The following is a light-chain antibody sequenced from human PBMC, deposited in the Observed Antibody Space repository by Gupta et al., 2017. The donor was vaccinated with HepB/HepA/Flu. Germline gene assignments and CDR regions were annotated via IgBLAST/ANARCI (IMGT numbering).Light chain of an antibody. V-gene: IGKV1-5*03. J-gene: IGKJ4*01. CDR3: QQDFDFPLT. CDR2: RAS. Sequence: DIQMTQSPSTLSASVVARVTIPCRASQSIVDYLSWYQQRPGKAPKLLIYRASSLASGVPSRFSASGSGAEFTLTINGLQADDFASYYCQQDFDFPLTFGGGTKVEIK. CDR1: QSIVDY.